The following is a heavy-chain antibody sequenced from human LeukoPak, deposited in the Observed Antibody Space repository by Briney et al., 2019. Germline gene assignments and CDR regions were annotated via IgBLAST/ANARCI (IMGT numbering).Heavy chain of an antibody. J-gene: IGHJ4*02. Sequence: GGSLRLSCAASGFTFSSYNMNWVRQAPGKRLEWVSSISSSSSYIYYADSVKGRFTVSRDNAKNSLYLQMNSLRAEDTAIYYCARDLVASTNLPFDYWGQGTLVTVSS. CDR3: ARDLVASTNLPFDY. V-gene: IGHV3-21*01. D-gene: IGHD6-19*01. CDR1: GFTFSSYN. CDR2: ISSSSSYI.